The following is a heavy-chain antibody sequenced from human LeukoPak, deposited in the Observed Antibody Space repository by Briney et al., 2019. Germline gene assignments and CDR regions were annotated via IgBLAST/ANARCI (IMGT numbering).Heavy chain of an antibody. J-gene: IGHJ5*01. Sequence: PGGSLRLSCTTSGFTFSTYNMNWVRQAPGKGLEWVSYISSSGETMYYADSVKGRFSISRLNARNSLYLQMNSLRDEDTAVYYCARDYYNSGSYSFDSWGQGTLVTVSS. CDR3: ARDYYNSGSYSFDS. V-gene: IGHV3-48*02. D-gene: IGHD3-10*01. CDR1: GFTFSTYN. CDR2: ISSSGETM.